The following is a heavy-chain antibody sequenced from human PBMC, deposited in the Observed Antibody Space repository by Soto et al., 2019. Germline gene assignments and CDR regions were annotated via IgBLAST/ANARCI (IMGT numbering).Heavy chain of an antibody. Sequence: GGSLRLSCAASGFTFNNAWMNWVRQAPGKGLEWVGRIKSKTDGGTTDCAAPVKGRFTISRDDSKNTLYLQMNSLKTEDTAVYYCTTGNPAAGTTAPFYYWGQGTLVTVSS. V-gene: IGHV3-15*07. CDR2: IKSKTDGGTT. CDR1: GFTFNNAW. D-gene: IGHD6-13*01. J-gene: IGHJ4*02. CDR3: TTGNPAAGTTAPFYY.